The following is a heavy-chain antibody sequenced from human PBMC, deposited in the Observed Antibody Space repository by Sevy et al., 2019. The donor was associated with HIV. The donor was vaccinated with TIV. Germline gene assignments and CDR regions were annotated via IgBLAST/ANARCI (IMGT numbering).Heavy chain of an antibody. CDR3: ARDSGGYSSGWYVY. CDR1: GFTFSSYA. J-gene: IGHJ4*02. Sequence: GGSLRLSCAASGFTFSSYAMHWVRQAPGKGLEWVAVISYDGSNKYYADSVKGRFTISRDNSKNTLYLQMNSLRAEDTAVYYCARDSGGYSSGWYVYWGQGTLVTVYS. D-gene: IGHD6-19*01. V-gene: IGHV3-30-3*01. CDR2: ISYDGSNK.